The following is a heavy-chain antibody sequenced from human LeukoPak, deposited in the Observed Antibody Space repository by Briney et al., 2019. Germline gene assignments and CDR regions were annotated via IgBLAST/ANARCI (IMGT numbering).Heavy chain of an antibody. CDR1: GFTFSSYW. J-gene: IGHJ4*02. CDR3: ARARYSSGWSAENY. Sequence: GGSLRLSCAASGFTFSSYWMTWVRQAPGKGLEWVANIKQDGSEKYYVDSVKGRFTISRDNAKNSLYLQTTSLRAEDAAVYYCARARYSSGWSAENYWGQGTLVTISS. CDR2: IKQDGSEK. D-gene: IGHD6-19*01. V-gene: IGHV3-7*01.